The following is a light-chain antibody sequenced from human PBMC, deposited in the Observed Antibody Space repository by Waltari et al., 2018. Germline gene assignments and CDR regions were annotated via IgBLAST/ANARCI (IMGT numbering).Light chain of an antibody. CDR1: SSDIGGYNY. CDR2: DVS. V-gene: IGLV2-14*03. CDR3: CSFTRTSTWV. J-gene: IGLJ3*02. Sequence: QSALTQPASVSGSPGQSITISCTGTSSDIGGYNYVSWYQQYPGKAPKLIIYDVSHRPSWISNRFSASKSGITASLTISGLLAEDEADYFCCSFTRTSTWVFGGGTKLTVL.